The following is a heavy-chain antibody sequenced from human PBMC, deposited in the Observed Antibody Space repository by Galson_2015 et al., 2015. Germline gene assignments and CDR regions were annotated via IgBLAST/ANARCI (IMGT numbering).Heavy chain of an antibody. CDR3: ARQILDYDFWSGYYPTNFDY. V-gene: IGHV3-21*01. Sequence: SLRLSCAASEFTFSSYYMSWVRQAPGKGLEWVSSISSTTTYIYYADSVKGRFTISRDNAKNSLYLQMNSLGAEDTAVYYRARQILDYDFWSGYYPTNFDYWG. CDR1: EFTFSSYY. D-gene: IGHD3-3*01. CDR2: ISSTTTYI. J-gene: IGHJ4*01.